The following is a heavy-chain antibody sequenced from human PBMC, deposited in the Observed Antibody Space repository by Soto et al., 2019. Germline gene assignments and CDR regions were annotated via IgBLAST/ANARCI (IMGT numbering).Heavy chain of an antibody. J-gene: IGHJ3*02. CDR1: GYPVTAYY. V-gene: IGHV1-2*02. CDR2: INPATGAT. D-gene: IGHD3-3*01. Sequence: QLHLVQSGAVVKKPGASVTVSCSASGYPVTAYYMHWVRQAPGRGLEWMGGINPATGATKYTQTFPGRATMTRDTSTSKVFMELSGLTSEDPAVFYCARGGGVGVAGSAAFDMWGQGTLVTVSS. CDR3: ARGGGVGVAGSAAFDM.